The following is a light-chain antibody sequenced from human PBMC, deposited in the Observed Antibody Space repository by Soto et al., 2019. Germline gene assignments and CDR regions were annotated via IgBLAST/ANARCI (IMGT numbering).Light chain of an antibody. CDR2: EVS. CDR1: SSDIGGYNY. J-gene: IGLJ1*01. CDR3: SSYRSTTTFGV. Sequence: QSALTQPASVSGSPGQSITISCTGTSSDIGGYNYVSWYQQHPGKAPKVVIYEVSNRPLGVSNRFSSSKSGNTASLISSGLQADDEADYFCSSYRSTTTFGVFGTGTKVTVL. V-gene: IGLV2-14*01.